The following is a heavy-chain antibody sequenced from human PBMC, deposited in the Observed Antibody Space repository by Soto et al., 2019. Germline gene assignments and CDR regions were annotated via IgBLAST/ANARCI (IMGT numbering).Heavy chain of an antibody. CDR2: IIPILGIA. V-gene: IGHV1-69*02. Sequence: QVQLVQSGAEVKKPGSSVKVSCKASGGTFSSYTISWVRQAPGQGLEWMGRIIPILGIANYAQKFQGRVTITADKSTSTAYMELSSLSSEDTAVYYCARVRDYGDYAFDYWGQGTLVTVSS. CDR3: ARVRDYGDYAFDY. D-gene: IGHD4-17*01. CDR1: GGTFSSYT. J-gene: IGHJ4*02.